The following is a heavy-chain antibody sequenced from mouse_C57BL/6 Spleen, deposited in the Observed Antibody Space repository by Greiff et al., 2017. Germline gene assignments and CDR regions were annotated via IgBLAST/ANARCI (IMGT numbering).Heavy chain of an antibody. D-gene: IGHD1-1*01. J-gene: IGHJ1*03. V-gene: IGHV1-26*01. CDR3: GRGWGTVVAVYWYFDV. CDR2: INHNNGGT. Sequence: EVQLLQSGPELVKPGASVKISCKASGYTFTDYYMNWVMQSHGKSLEWIGDINHNNGGTSYNQTFKGKATFTVDKSSSTAYMERRRLTSEDSAVYYRGRGWGTVVAVYWYFDVWGTGTTVTVAS. CDR1: GYTFTDYY.